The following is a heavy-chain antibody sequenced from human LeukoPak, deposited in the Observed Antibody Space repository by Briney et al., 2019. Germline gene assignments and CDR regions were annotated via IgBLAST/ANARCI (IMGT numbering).Heavy chain of an antibody. V-gene: IGHV4-4*02. CDR3: ARHEGFSQKD. CDR1: GVSMSSNNW. J-gene: IGHJ4*02. Sequence: PSGTLSLTCAVSGVSMSSNNWWSWVRQPPGKGLEWIGEIHESGSTNYNPSLKSRVTISVGKSKDQFSLKLSSVTAADTAVYYCARHEGFSQKDWGQGTQVTVS. CDR2: IHESGST.